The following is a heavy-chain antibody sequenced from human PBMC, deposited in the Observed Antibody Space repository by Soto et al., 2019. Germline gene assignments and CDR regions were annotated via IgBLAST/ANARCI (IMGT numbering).Heavy chain of an antibody. Sequence: QLQLQESGPGLVKPSETLSLTCTVSGGSISSSSYYWGWIRQPPGKGLEWIGSIYYSGSTYYNPSLKSRVTISVDTSTNQFSLKLSSVTAADTAVYYCARPLGYCSGGSCRDYWGQGTLVTVSS. CDR1: GGSISSSSYY. CDR3: ARPLGYCSGGSCRDY. D-gene: IGHD2-15*01. CDR2: IYYSGST. J-gene: IGHJ4*02. V-gene: IGHV4-39*01.